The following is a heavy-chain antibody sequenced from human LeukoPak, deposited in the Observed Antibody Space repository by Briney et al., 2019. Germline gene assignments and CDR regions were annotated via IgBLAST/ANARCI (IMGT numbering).Heavy chain of an antibody. J-gene: IGHJ4*02. CDR1: GYSISSGYY. D-gene: IGHD2-2*01. Sequence: PSETLSLTCTVSGYSISSGYYWGWIRQPPGKGLEWIGNIYHSGSTYYNPSLKSRVTISVDTSKNQFSLKLSSVTAADTAVYYCARGVWVVVPAAAHFDYWGQGTLVTVSS. CDR3: ARGVWVVVPAAAHFDY. CDR2: IYHSGST. V-gene: IGHV4-38-2*02.